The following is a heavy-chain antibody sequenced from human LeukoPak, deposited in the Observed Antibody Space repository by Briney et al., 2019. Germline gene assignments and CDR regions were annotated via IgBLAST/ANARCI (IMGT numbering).Heavy chain of an antibody. Sequence: ASVKVSCKASGYTFTSYGISWVRQAPGQGLQRMGWTSAHNDDTNYAQNLQGRLTLTTDTSTNTVYMELRSLRSDDTAFYYCARDWDSRNDCFDPWGQGTLVTVSS. CDR2: TSAHNDDT. CDR1: GYTFTSYG. CDR3: ARDWDSRNDCFDP. D-gene: IGHD1-1*01. V-gene: IGHV1-18*01. J-gene: IGHJ5*02.